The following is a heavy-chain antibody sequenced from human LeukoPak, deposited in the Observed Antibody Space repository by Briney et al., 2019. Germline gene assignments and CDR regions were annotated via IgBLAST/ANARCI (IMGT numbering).Heavy chain of an antibody. J-gene: IGHJ5*02. CDR1: GGSFSGYY. V-gene: IGHV4-34*01. CDR3: VRDFSTSSYPNWFDP. Sequence: SETLSLTCAVYGGSFSGYYWSWIRQPPGKGLEWIGEINHSGSTNYNPSLKSRVTISVDTSKNQFTLKLSSVTAADTAVYYCVRDFSTSSYPNWFDPWGQGTLVTVSS. CDR2: INHSGST. D-gene: IGHD5/OR15-5a*01.